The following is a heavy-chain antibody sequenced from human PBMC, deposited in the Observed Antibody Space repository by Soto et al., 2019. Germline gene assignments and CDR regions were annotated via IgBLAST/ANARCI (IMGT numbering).Heavy chain of an antibody. J-gene: IGHJ6*02. CDR3: ARDMVGAHSDGDGMDV. V-gene: IGHV3-33*01. Sequence: QVQLVESGGGVVQPGRSLRLSCAASGFTFSSYGMHWVRQAPGKGLEWVAVIWYDGSNKYYADSVKGRFTISRDNSKNTLYLQMNSLRAEDTAVYYCARDMVGAHSDGDGMDVWGQGTTVTVSS. D-gene: IGHD1-26*01. CDR2: IWYDGSNK. CDR1: GFTFSSYG.